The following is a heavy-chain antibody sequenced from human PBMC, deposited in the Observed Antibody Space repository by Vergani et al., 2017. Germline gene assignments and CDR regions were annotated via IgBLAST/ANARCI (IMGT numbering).Heavy chain of an antibody. V-gene: IGHV3-66*02. D-gene: IGHD3-10*01. Sequence: ELQLVESGGGWVQPGGSLRLFCAASGSTLRGTYMTWVPPAPGRGLAWVSHIYSGEETYYADSVKGRVTISRDTFKNTLHLQITNLRVEDTAVYYCARDYYYGSGTYVDPWCQGTLVTVSS. CDR2: IYSGEET. J-gene: IGHJ5*02. CDR1: GSTLRGTY. CDR3: ARDYYYGSGTYVDP.